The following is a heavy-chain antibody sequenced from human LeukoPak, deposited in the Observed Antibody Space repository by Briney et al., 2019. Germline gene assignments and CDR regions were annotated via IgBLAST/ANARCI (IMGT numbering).Heavy chain of an antibody. D-gene: IGHD3-10*01. CDR1: GRGFTGLA. Sequence: SVKVSCKASGRGFTGLAVTWLRHVPGQGFEWMGRIIPIIGATHYAQKFQDRVTITADESTSTAYMELHSLRSEDTAVYFCASSLLRMADLLPSHFDYWGQGTLVTVSS. J-gene: IGHJ4*02. CDR3: ASSLLRMADLLPSHFDY. V-gene: IGHV1-69*11. CDR2: IIPIIGAT.